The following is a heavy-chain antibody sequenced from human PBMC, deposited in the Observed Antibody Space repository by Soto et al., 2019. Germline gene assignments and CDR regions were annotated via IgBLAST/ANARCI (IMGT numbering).Heavy chain of an antibody. Sequence: GGSLRLSCSASGFSFNNFGIHWVRKAPGKGLEWVAIVWYDGNHRFYAASVEGRLGISRDTSNNTVYLQMNSMRVEDTSLYYCPPHRYSTFGGYSPGFGHCGQGARVTVSS. CDR2: VWYDGNHR. CDR3: PPHRYSTFGGYSPGFGH. D-gene: IGHD2-2*03. J-gene: IGHJ4*02. CDR1: GFSFNNFG. V-gene: IGHV3-33*01.